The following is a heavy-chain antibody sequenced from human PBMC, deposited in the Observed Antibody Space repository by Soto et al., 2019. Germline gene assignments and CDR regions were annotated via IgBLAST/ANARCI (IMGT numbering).Heavy chain of an antibody. CDR2: IIPIFGTA. J-gene: IGHJ4*02. CDR3: AGRAYSYGIYYFDY. V-gene: IGHV1-69*12. Sequence: QVQLVQSGAEVKKPGSSVKVSCKASGGTFSSYAISWVRQAPGQGLEWMGGIIPIFGTANYAQKFQGRVTITADESTSTAYMELSSLRSEDTAVYYCAGRAYSYGIYYFDYWGQGTLVTVSS. CDR1: GGTFSSYA. D-gene: IGHD5-18*01.